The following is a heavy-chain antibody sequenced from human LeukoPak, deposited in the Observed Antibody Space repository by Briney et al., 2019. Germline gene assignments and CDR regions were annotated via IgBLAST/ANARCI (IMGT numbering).Heavy chain of an antibody. D-gene: IGHD3-16*01. V-gene: IGHV4-59*08. CDR2: IYYSGTT. CDR3: ARHGILGSITYPLDF. Sequence: PSETLSLTCTVSGGSISSYYWSWIRQAPGKGLEWIGNIYYSGTTNYSPSLKTRVTISVDTSKNQFSLKLASVTAADTAVYYCARHGILGSITYPLDFWGQGTLVTVSS. CDR1: GGSISSYY. J-gene: IGHJ4*02.